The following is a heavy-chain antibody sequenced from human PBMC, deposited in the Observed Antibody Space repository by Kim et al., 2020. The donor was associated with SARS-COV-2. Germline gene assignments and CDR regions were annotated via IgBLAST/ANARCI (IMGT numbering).Heavy chain of an antibody. CDR2: GGST. D-gene: IGHD4-17*01. CDR3: ARDYGDWG. Sequence: GGSTSYEDPVKGHFTISRDNSKNPLYLQMNSLRAEDTAVYYCARDYGDWGWGQGTLVTVSS. J-gene: IGHJ4*02. V-gene: IGHV3-53*01.